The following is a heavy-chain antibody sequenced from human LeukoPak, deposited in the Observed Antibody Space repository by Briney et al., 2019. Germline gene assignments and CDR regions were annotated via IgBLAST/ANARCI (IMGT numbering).Heavy chain of an antibody. V-gene: IGHV4-30-4*08. CDR2: IDYSGNT. D-gene: IGHD4-17*01. CDR3: ARDYGEGSRLDY. J-gene: IGHJ4*02. Sequence: SQTLSLTCTVSGGSISSGGYYWSWIRQPPGKGLEWIGYIDYSGNTYYNPSLKSRVTISVDTSKNQFSLNLSSVTVADTAVYYCARDYGEGSRLDYWGQGTLVTVSS. CDR1: GGSISSGGYY.